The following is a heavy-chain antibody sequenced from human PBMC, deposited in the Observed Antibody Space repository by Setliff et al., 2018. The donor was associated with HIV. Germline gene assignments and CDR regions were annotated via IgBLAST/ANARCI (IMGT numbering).Heavy chain of an antibody. Sequence: PGESLKISCKGSGYILTDYWIGWVRQTPGKGLEWMGISYLGDSDTRYSPSFQGQVTISADKSTSTAYLQWTSLKASDSAMYYCASGSGIDWFDPWGQGTLVTVSS. CDR1: GYILTDYW. CDR2: SYLGDSDT. CDR3: ASGSGIDWFDP. D-gene: IGHD3-10*01. J-gene: IGHJ5*02. V-gene: IGHV5-51*01.